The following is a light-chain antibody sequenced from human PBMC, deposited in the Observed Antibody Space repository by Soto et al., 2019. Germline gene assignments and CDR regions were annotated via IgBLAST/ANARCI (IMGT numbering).Light chain of an antibody. CDR2: DAS. V-gene: IGKV1-5*01. J-gene: IGKJ3*01. Sequence: DIQMTQSPSTLSAAVGDRVTITCRASQSISRSLAWYQQKPGKAPNLLIFDASSLEGGVPSRFSGSGFGTAFILTITNWQPADFATYYCQQYSDFLISFGPGTTVDFK. CDR3: QQYSDFLIS. CDR1: QSISRS.